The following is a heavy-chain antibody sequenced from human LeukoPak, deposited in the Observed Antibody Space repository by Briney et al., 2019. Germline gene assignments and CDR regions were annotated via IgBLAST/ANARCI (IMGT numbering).Heavy chain of an antibody. V-gene: IGHV3-7*01. D-gene: IGHD6-13*01. CDR2: IKKDGSNK. CDR3: SDVPDY. Sequence: PGGSLRLSCAASGFTFDSYWMSWVRQAPGKGLEWVANIKKDGSNKHYVDSVKGRFTISRDNAKSALYLEMYSLYCARRGYSSSSDVPDYWGQGTLVTASA. CDR1: GFTFDSYW. J-gene: IGHJ4*02.